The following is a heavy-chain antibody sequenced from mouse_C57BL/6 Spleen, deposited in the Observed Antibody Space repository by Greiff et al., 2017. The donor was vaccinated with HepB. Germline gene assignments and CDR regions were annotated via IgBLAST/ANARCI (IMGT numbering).Heavy chain of an antibody. CDR3: ARSPHYYGSSYAMDY. CDR1: GFTFTDYY. V-gene: IGHV7-3*01. D-gene: IGHD1-1*01. CDR2: IRNKANGYTT. J-gene: IGHJ4*01. Sequence: EVKVVESGGGLVQPGGSLSLSCAASGFTFTDYYMSWVRQPPGKALEWLGFIRNKANGYTTEYSASVKGRFTISRDNSQSILYLQMNALRAEDSATYYCARSPHYYGSSYAMDYWGQGTSVTVSS.